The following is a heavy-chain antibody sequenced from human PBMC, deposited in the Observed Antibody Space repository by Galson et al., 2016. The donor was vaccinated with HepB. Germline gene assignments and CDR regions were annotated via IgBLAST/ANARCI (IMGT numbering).Heavy chain of an antibody. J-gene: IGHJ4*02. V-gene: IGHV3-33*03. D-gene: IGHD3-16*02. CDR3: GGGRGVIDY. Sequence: SLRLSCAASVFNCRTSVIHWVRQPPGKGLEWVAVIWYDASKEYYLDSVKGRFSIPRDNSEKTVYLQIDSLRVDDTAVYYCGGGRGVIDYWGQGTQVIVSS. CDR1: VFNCRTSV. CDR2: IWYDASKE.